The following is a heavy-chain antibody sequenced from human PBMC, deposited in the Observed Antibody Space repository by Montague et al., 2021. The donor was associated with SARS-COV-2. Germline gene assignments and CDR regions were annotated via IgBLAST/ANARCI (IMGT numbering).Heavy chain of an antibody. J-gene: IGHJ4*02. Sequence: SLRLSCPASGFTFSSYSMNWVRQAPGKGLEWVSSISSRSSYINYADSVKGRFTISRDNAKNSLYLQMNSLRAEDTAVYYCARDHSPYDSSKGYWGQGTLVTVSS. CDR2: ISSRSSYI. V-gene: IGHV3-21*01. D-gene: IGHD3-22*01. CDR1: GFTFSSYS. CDR3: ARDHSPYDSSKGY.